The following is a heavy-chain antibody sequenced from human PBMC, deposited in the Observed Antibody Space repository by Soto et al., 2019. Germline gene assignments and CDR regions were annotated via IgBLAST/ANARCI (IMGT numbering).Heavy chain of an antibody. V-gene: IGHV1-18*01. CDR2: ISAYNGNT. D-gene: IGHD6-19*01. Sequence: ASVKVSCKASGYTFTSYGISWVRQAPGQGLEWMGWISAYNGNTNYAQKLQGRVTMTTDTSTSTAYMELRSLRSDDTAVYYCARDFDRAVAGGDFDYWGQGTLVTVSS. J-gene: IGHJ4*02. CDR3: ARDFDRAVAGGDFDY. CDR1: GYTFTSYG.